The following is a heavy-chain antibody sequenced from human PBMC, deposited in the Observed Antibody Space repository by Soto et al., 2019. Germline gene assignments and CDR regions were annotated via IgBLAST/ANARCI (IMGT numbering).Heavy chain of an antibody. CDR1: GFTLNNYW. V-gene: IGHV3-74*01. Sequence: QLVESGGGLVQPGGSLRLSCAASGFTLNNYWMHWVRQAPGMGLVWVSRINGDATSTSYADSVKGRFTISRDNARNTLYLQMNRLRAEDTALYYCARGDIAAETFFYYYGMDLWGQGTTVTVS. CDR3: ARGDIAAETFFYYYGMDL. D-gene: IGHD6-13*01. J-gene: IGHJ6*02. CDR2: INGDATST.